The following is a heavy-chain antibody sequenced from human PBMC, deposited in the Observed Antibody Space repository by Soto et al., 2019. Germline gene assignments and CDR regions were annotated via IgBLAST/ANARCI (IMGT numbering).Heavy chain of an antibody. CDR3: ARDPVGGNWFDP. CDR2: MNPNSGNT. V-gene: IGHV1-8*01. J-gene: IGHJ5*02. CDR1: GYTFTSYD. D-gene: IGHD1-26*01. Sequence: PSVKVTCKASGYTFTSYDMNWVRQATGQGLEWMGWMNPNSGNTGYAQKFQGRVTMPRNTSISTAYMEMSSLRSEDTAVSYCARDPVGGNWFDPWGQGTLVTVLL.